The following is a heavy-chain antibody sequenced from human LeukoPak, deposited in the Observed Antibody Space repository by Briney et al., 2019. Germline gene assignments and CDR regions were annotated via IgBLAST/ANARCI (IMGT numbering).Heavy chain of an antibody. CDR3: TRDQGTYGGYRDNWFDT. J-gene: IGHJ5*02. CDR2: IRRKAYGGTT. D-gene: IGHD4-17*01. CDR1: GFTFGDYA. V-gene: IGHV3-49*03. Sequence: GRSLRLSCTASGFTFGDYAVSWFRQAPGKGLEWVGFIRRKAYGGTTQHAASVNGRFSISRDDSKSIAYLQMNSLKGEDTAVYYCTRDQGTYGGYRDNWFDTWGQGTLVIVSA.